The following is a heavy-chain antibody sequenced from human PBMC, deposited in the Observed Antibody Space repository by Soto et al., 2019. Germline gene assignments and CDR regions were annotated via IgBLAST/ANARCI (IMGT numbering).Heavy chain of an antibody. CDR3: AHSNQRYNWNYAPCFVY. V-gene: IGHV2-5*02. CDR1: GFSLSTSGVG. D-gene: IGHD1-7*01. CDR2: IYWDDDK. Sequence: SGPTLVNPTQTLTLTCTFSGFSLSTSGVGVGWIRQPPGKALEWLALIYWDDDKRYSPSLKSRLTITKDTSKNQVVLTMTNMDPVDTATYYCAHSNQRYNWNYAPCFVYWGQGTLVTVSS. J-gene: IGHJ4*02.